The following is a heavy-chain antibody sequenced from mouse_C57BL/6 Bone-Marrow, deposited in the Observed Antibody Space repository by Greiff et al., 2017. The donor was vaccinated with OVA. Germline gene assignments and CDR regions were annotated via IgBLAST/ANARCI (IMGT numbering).Heavy chain of an antibody. CDR3: AREGIYYGNPWFAY. D-gene: IGHD2-1*01. CDR1: GYTFTDYY. CDR2: INPNNGGT. V-gene: IGHV1-26*01. Sequence: EVQLQQSGPELVKPGASVKISCKASGYTFTDYYMNWVKQSHGKSLEWIGDINPNNGGTSYNQKFKGKATLTVDKSSSTAYMELRSLTSEDSAVYYCAREGIYYGNPWFAYWGQGTLVTVSA. J-gene: IGHJ3*01.